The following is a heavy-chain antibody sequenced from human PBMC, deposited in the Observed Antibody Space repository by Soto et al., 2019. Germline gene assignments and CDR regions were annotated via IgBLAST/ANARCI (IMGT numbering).Heavy chain of an antibody. V-gene: IGHV3-30-3*01. Sequence: GALRLSCVASGLTFDTYGIHWVRQAPGKGLQWVALISYEGSNTYYADSVRGRFTISRDNSKNTLYLQMNTLRPEDTGVYYCARVTPGNNLYYFSGLDFWGQGTSVTVSS. J-gene: IGHJ6*02. CDR1: GLTFDTYG. CDR3: ARVTPGNNLYYFSGLDF. D-gene: IGHD1-1*01. CDR2: ISYEGSNT.